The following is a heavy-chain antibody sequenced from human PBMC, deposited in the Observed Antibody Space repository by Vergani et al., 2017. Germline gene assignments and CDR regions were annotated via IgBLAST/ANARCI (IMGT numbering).Heavy chain of an antibody. CDR3: AREGHYGSGSYDIDWFDP. V-gene: IGHV1-46*03. Sequence: QVQLVQSGAAVKKPGASVKVSCKAFGYTFTSYYMPWVRQAPGQGLEWMGIINPSGGSTSYAQKFQGRVTLTRDTSTSTVYMELSSMRSEDTAEYYCAREGHYGSGSYDIDWFDPWGQGTLVTVSS. CDR1: GYTFTSYY. D-gene: IGHD3-10*01. J-gene: IGHJ5*02. CDR2: INPSGGST.